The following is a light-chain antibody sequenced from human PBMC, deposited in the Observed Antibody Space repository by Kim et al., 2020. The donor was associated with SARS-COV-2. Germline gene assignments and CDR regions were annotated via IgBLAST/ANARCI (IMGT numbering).Light chain of an antibody. CDR1: QSISSY. V-gene: IGKV1-39*01. J-gene: IGKJ1*01. CDR2: AAS. Sequence: ESVGDRVTINCRDSQSISSYLNWYQQKPGKAPNLLIYAASSLQSGVPSRFSGSGSGTDFTLTISSLQPEDFATYYCQQSYNTPWTFGQGTKVDIK. CDR3: QQSYNTPWT.